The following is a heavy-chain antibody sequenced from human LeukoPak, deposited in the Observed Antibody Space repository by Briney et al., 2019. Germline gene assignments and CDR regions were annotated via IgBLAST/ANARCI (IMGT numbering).Heavy chain of an antibody. CDR2: IYHSGST. V-gene: IGHV4-38-2*02. D-gene: IGHD3-16*01. CDR1: GYSISSGYY. J-gene: IGHJ4*02. CDR3: GRSAGFVHFDH. Sequence: SETLSLTCTVSGYSISSGYYWGWIRQPPGKGLEFIGSIYHSGSTYYNPSVKSRVTISVDTSKNQFSLMVRSVTAADTAVYYCGRSAGFVHFDHWGQGTLVTVTS.